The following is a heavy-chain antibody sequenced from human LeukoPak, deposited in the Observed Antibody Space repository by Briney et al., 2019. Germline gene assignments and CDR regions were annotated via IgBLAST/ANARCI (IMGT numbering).Heavy chain of an antibody. V-gene: IGHV4-61*02. D-gene: IGHD4-23*01. CDR2: IYTSGST. CDR1: GGSISSGSYY. Sequence: SETLSLTCTVSGGSISSGSYYWSWIRQPAGKGLEWIGRIYTSGSTNYNPSLKSRVTISVDTSKNQFSLKLSSVTAADTAVYYCARHAYYGAKDIDYWGQGTLVTVSS. J-gene: IGHJ4*02. CDR3: ARHAYYGAKDIDY.